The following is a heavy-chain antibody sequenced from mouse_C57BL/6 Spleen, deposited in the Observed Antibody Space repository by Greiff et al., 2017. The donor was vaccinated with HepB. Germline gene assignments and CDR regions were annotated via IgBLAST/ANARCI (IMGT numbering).Heavy chain of an antibody. D-gene: IGHD2-4*01. CDR3: ARLAYYDYFPTGTGYYFDY. Sequence: VMLVESGAELARPGASVKMSCKASGYTFTSYTMHWVKQRPGQGLEWIGYINPSSGYTKYNQKFKDKATLTADKSSSTAYMQLSSLTSEDSAVYYCARLAYYDYFPTGTGYYFDYWGQGTTLTVSS. J-gene: IGHJ2*01. CDR2: INPSSGYT. CDR1: GYTFTSYT. V-gene: IGHV1-4*01.